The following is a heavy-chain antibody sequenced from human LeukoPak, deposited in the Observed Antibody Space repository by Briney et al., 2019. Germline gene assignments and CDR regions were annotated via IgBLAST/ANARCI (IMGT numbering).Heavy chain of an antibody. J-gene: IGHJ6*03. CDR2: IVLSSSTI. D-gene: IGHD1-26*01. CDR1: WITFSACR. CDR3: ARVRSSGSPYFYYYYMDV. V-gene: IGHV3-48*02. Sequence: GGSLRLSCSTSWITFSACRISLVRPASGKGLGLVSFIVLSSSTIYYADSVKGRFSIYRENAKNSLYLHMNSLRDEDTAVYYCARVRSSGSPYFYYYYMDVWGKGTTVTVSS.